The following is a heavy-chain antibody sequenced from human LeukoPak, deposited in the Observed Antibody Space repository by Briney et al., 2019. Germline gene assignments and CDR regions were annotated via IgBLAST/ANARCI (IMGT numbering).Heavy chain of an antibody. CDR3: AKDLVTVKKRFVI. Sequence: SETLPLTYAVCADYLSRHYWICVGQPPGKGLVWIGYISYIGSTIYHPSLKSRVTISIHMSKNQLSLKLSSVTAADTAVYYWAKDLVTVKKRFVICGQGAMVSVSS. D-gene: IGHD4-17*01. CDR1: ADYLSRHY. CDR2: ISYIGST. V-gene: IGHV4-59*11. J-gene: IGHJ3*02.